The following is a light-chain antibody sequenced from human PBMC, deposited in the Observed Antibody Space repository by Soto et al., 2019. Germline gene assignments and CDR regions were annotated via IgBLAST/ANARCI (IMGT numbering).Light chain of an antibody. Sequence: DIVVTQTPLSSPVTRGQPASISCRSSQSLVHSNGRTYLSWFKQRPGQPPRLLIHEVSNRLAGVPGRISGSGAGTDFTWRISRVEAEDVGVYYCMQATDCPCTFGQGTKLE. V-gene: IGKV2-24*01. CDR2: EVS. CDR1: QSLVHSNGRTY. CDR3: MQATDCPCT. J-gene: IGKJ1*01.